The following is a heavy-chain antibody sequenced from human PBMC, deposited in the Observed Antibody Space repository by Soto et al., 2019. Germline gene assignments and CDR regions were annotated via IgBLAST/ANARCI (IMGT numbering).Heavy chain of an antibody. CDR1: GFTFSSYS. CDR2: ISSSSSYI. Sequence: EVQLVESGGGLVKPGGSLRLSCAASGFTFSSYSMNWVRQAPGKGLEWVSSISSSSSYIYYADSVKGRFTISRDNAKNSLYPQMNSLRAEDTAVYYCARDASGYSSSCSLYYYGMDVWGQGTTVAVCS. J-gene: IGHJ6*02. CDR3: ARDASGYSSSCSLYYYGMDV. V-gene: IGHV3-21*01. D-gene: IGHD6-13*01.